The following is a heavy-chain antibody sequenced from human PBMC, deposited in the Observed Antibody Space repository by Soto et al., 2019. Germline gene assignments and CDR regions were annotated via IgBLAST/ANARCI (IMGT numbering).Heavy chain of an antibody. CDR3: ARRYYDILTGYFPFDI. Sequence: SVKVSCKASGYTFTSYGISWVRQAPGQGLEWMGGIIPIFGTANYAQKFQGRVTITADESTSTAYMELSSLRSEDTAVYYCARRYYDILTGYFPFDIRGQGTMVTVSS. J-gene: IGHJ3*02. D-gene: IGHD3-9*01. CDR1: GYTFTSYG. CDR2: IIPIFGTA. V-gene: IGHV1-69*13.